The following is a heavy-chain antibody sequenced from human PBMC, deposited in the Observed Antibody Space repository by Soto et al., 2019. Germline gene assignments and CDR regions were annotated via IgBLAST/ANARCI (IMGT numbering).Heavy chain of an antibody. V-gene: IGHV3-33*01. CDR1: GFTFSSYG. D-gene: IGHD3-10*01. Sequence: QVQLVESGGGVVQPGRSLRLSCAASGFTFSSYGMQWVRQAPGKGLEWVAVIWYDGSNKYYPDSVKGRFTISRDNSKNTQYLAISSRRAKATAVYYCESGGQLEFGELDLDYWGQGTMVTVSA. CDR3: ESGGQLEFGELDLDY. J-gene: IGHJ4*02. CDR2: IWYDGSNK.